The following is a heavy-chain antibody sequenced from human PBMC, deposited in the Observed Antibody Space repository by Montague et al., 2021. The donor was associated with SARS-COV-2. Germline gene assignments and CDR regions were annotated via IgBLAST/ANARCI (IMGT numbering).Heavy chain of an antibody. CDR2: IYYSGST. J-gene: IGHJ6*02. D-gene: IGHD3-10*01. Sequence: SETLSLTCTVSGGSISSYYWSWIRQPPGKGLEWIGYIYYSGSTNYNPSLKSRVTISVDTSKNQFSLKLSSVTAADTAGYYCAREGSGRGDYYYGMDVWGQGTTVTVSS. V-gene: IGHV4-59*01. CDR3: AREGSGRGDYYYGMDV. CDR1: GGSISSYY.